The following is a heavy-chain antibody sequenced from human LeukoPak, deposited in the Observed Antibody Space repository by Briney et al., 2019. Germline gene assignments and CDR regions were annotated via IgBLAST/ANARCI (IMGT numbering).Heavy chain of an antibody. D-gene: IGHD5-24*01. CDR2: IYTSWSI. Sequence: PSETLSLTCSVSDDSITMYYWTWIRQPPGKGLEWIGRIYTSWSINYNPSLKSRVTMSLDTSKNQFSLKLSSVTAADTAVYYCARDLGYSGDAFDIWGQGTMVTVSS. CDR3: ARDLGYSGDAFDI. J-gene: IGHJ3*02. V-gene: IGHV4-4*07. CDR1: DDSITMYY.